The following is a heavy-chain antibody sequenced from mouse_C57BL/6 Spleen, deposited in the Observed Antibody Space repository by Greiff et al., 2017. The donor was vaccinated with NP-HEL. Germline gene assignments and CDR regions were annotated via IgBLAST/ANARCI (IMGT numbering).Heavy chain of an antibody. CDR2: INYDGSST. Sequence: EVKLVESEGGLVQPGSSMKLSCTAYGFTFSDYYMAWVRQVPEKGLEWVANINYDGSSTYYLDSLKSRFIISRDNAKNILYLQMSSLKSEDTATYYCARDPPFYYGSSYWYFDVWGTGTTVTVSS. CDR1: GFTFSDYY. V-gene: IGHV5-16*01. D-gene: IGHD1-1*01. J-gene: IGHJ1*03. CDR3: ARDPPFYYGSSYWYFDV.